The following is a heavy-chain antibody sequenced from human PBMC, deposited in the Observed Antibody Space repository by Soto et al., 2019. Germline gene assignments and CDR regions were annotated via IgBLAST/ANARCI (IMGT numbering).Heavy chain of an antibody. D-gene: IGHD4-17*01. CDR1: GFTFSSFG. V-gene: IGHV3-30*18. J-gene: IGHJ3*02. Sequence: QVQLVESGGGVVQPGRSLTLSCAASGFTFSSFGIHWVRQAPGKGLEWVTFISFDGSFKYYADSVKGRFTISRDNSKNTVYLQMNSLRAEDTAVYFCAKHQYRGDYEENDAFDIWGRGTMVTVSS. CDR3: AKHQYRGDYEENDAFDI. CDR2: ISFDGSFK.